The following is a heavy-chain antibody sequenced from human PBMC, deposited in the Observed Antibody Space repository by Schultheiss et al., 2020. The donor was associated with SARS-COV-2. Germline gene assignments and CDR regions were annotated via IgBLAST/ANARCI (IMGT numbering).Heavy chain of an antibody. Sequence: SETLSLTCAVYGGSFSGYYWSWIRQPPGKGLEWIGEINHSGSTNYNPSLKSRVSISLDMSKNQFSLKLSSVTAADTAVYYCARYPITMMGSYYYYYMDVWGKGTTVTVSS. CDR2: INHSGST. V-gene: IGHV4-34*01. D-gene: IGHD3-22*01. CDR3: ARYPITMMGSYYYYYMDV. CDR1: GGSFSGYY. J-gene: IGHJ6*03.